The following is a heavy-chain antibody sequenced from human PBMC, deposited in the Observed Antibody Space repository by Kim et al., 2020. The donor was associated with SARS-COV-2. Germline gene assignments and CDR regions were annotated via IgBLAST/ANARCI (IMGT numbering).Heavy chain of an antibody. CDR1: GGSISSYY. V-gene: IGHV4-59*01. Sequence: SETLSLTCTVSGGSISSYYWSWIRQPPGKGLEWIGYIYYSGSTNYNPSLKSRVTISVDTSKNQFSLKLSSVTAADTAVYYCARAGSGSAYYYGMDVWGQGTTVTVSS. CDR3: ARAGSGSAYYYGMDV. D-gene: IGHD1-26*01. J-gene: IGHJ6*02. CDR2: IYYSGST.